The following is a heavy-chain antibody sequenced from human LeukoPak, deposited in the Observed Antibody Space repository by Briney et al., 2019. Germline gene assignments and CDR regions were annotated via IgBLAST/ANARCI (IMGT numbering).Heavy chain of an antibody. D-gene: IGHD3-10*01. J-gene: IGHJ4*02. CDR2: INPNSGGT. CDR1: GYPFTGYY. Sequence: ASVKVSCKASGYPFTGYYMHWVRQAPGQGLEWMGWINPNSGGTNYAQKFQGRVTMTRDTSISTAYMELSRLRSDDTAVYYCARSSSTGSHYYGSGSYKRPTDYWGQGTLVTVSS. CDR3: ARSSSTGSHYYGSGSYKRPTDY. V-gene: IGHV1-2*02.